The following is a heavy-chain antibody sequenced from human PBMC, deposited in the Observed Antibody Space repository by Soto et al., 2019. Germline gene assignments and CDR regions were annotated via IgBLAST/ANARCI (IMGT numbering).Heavy chain of an antibody. CDR1: GGSISSSSYY. CDR2: IYYSGST. J-gene: IGHJ4*02. V-gene: IGHV4-39*01. D-gene: IGHD3-16*02. CDR3: ARVWGSYRSDY. Sequence: SETLSLTCTVSGGSISSSSYYWGWIRQPPGKGLEWIGSIYYSGSTYYNPSLKSRVTISVDTSKNQFSLKLSSVTAADTAVYYCARVWGSYRSDYWGQGTQVTVSS.